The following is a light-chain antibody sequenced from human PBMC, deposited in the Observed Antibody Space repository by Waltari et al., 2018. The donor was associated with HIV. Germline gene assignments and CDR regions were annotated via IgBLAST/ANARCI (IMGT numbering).Light chain of an antibody. V-gene: IGLV1-44*01. J-gene: IGLJ3*02. CDR3: AAWDDSLNGPNWV. Sequence: SVLTQPPSASGTPGQRVTLSCSGRSSNLGSNTVNWYQQLPGTAPRLLFYSNNQRPSGVPDRFSGSKSGTSASLAISGLQSEDEADYYCAAWDDSLNGPNWVFGGGTKLTVL. CDR2: SNN. CDR1: SSNLGSNT.